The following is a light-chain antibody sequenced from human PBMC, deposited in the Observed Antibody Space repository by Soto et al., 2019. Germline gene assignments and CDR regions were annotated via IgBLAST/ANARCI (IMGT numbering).Light chain of an antibody. V-gene: IGKV1-39*01. CDR2: AAS. J-gene: IGKJ5*01. Sequence: QMCQSPSSLSASIGDRVTIPSRASQSISSYLDWYRQKPGKAPKLLIYAASSLQSGVPSRFSGSGSGTDFALTISSLQPEDFATYYCQQTYSTPTTFGQGTRLETK. CDR1: QSISSY. CDR3: QQTYSTPTT.